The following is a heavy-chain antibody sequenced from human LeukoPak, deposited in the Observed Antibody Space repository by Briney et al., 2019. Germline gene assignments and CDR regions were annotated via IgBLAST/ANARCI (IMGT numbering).Heavy chain of an antibody. CDR3: ARLGQWLIGFDI. J-gene: IGHJ3*02. V-gene: IGHV4-59*08. D-gene: IGHD6-19*01. CDR1: GGSFSSYY. CDR2: IYYSGST. Sequence: SETLSLTCAVYGGSFSSYYWSWIRQPPGKGLEWIGYIYYSGSTNYNPSLKSRVTISVDTSKNQFSLKLSSVTAADTAVYYCARLGQWLIGFDIWGQGTMVTVSS.